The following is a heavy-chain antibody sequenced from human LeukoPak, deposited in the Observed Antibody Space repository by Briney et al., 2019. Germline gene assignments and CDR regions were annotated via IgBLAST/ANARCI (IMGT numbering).Heavy chain of an antibody. J-gene: IGHJ5*02. CDR2: FDPEDGET. CDR3: ATSGSYFIVGWFDP. V-gene: IGHV1-24*01. Sequence: ASVKVSCKFSGYTLTELSMHWVRQAPGKGLEWMGGFDPEDGETIYAQKFQGRVTMTEDTSTDTAYMELSSLRSEDTAVYYCATSGSYFIVGWFDPWGQGTLVTVSS. CDR1: GYTLTELS. D-gene: IGHD1-26*01.